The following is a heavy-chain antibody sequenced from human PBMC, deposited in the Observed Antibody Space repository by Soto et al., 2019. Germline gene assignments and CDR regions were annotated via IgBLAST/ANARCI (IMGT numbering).Heavy chain of an antibody. CDR2: ISTGGSII. D-gene: IGHD3-10*01. V-gene: IGHV3-48*03. CDR3: ARDRRITSRAVLEY. Sequence: EVQLVESGGALVQPGGSLRLSCAASEFSFSSFEMNWVRQAPGRGLEWVSYISTGGSIIYHADSVKGRFIISRDNAKNSLYLQMNSLRAEDTGVYSCARDRRITSRAVLEYWGQGTLVTVSA. J-gene: IGHJ4*02. CDR1: EFSFSSFE.